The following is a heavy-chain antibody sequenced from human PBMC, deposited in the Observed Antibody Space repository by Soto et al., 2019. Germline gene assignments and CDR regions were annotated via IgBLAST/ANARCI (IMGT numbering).Heavy chain of an antibody. Sequence: GGSLRLSCAASGFDFRKYAMHWVRQSPGKGPEWVAITSDDGDIQYYADSVKGRFTISRDNAKNSLSLEMTSLTAEDTAVYYCARDRAMATMTFDSWGPGSLVTV. CDR3: ARDRAMATMTFDS. D-gene: IGHD5-12*01. J-gene: IGHJ4*02. CDR2: TSDDGDIQ. V-gene: IGHV3-30-3*01. CDR1: GFDFRKYA.